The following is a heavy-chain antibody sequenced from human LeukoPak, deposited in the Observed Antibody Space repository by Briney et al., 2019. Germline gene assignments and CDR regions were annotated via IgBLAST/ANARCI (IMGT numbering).Heavy chain of an antibody. J-gene: IGHJ4*02. Sequence: ASVKVSCKASGYTVTSYYMHWVRQAPGQGREWMGIINPSGGSTSYAQKFQGRVTMTRDTSTSTVYMELSSLRSEDTAVYYCAREEGSSYYFDYWGQGTLVTVSS. CDR3: AREEGSSYYFDY. CDR1: GYTVTSYY. CDR2: INPSGGST. D-gene: IGHD6-6*01. V-gene: IGHV1-46*01.